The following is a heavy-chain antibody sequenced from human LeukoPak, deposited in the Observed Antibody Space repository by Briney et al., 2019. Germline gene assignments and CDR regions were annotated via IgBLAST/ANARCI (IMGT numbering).Heavy chain of an antibody. D-gene: IGHD3-3*01. V-gene: IGHV3-23*01. Sequence: GGSLRLSCAGSGFTFRSYAMSWVRQSPVKGLEWVSAISDSGDGTYHADSVKARFTISRDNSKNTVYLEMSSLRAEDTAVYYCVREVSAWPKNWFDPWGQGTLVTVSS. CDR2: ISDSGDGT. CDR1: GFTFRSYA. J-gene: IGHJ5*02. CDR3: VREVSAWPKNWFDP.